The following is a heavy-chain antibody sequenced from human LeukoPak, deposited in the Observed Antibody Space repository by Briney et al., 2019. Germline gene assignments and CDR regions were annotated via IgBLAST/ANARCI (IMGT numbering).Heavy chain of an antibody. CDR1: GYTFTGYY. V-gene: IGHV1-2*02. Sequence: ASVKVSCKASGYTFTGYYMHWVRQAPGQGLEGMGWIIPNSGGTNYAQKFQGRVTMTRDTSINTAYMELSRLRSDDTAVYYCARGLYDSRGYYHGDYWGQGTLVTVSS. D-gene: IGHD3-22*01. CDR3: ARGLYDSRGYYHGDY. CDR2: IIPNSGGT. J-gene: IGHJ4*02.